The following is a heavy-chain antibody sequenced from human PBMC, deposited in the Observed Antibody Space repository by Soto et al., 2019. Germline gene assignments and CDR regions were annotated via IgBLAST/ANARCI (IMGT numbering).Heavy chain of an antibody. CDR2: ISAYNGNT. D-gene: IGHD6-19*01. CDR1: GYTFTSYG. J-gene: IGHJ5*02. V-gene: IGHV1-18*01. CDR3: ARDQRYLVAVAGFDP. Sequence: QVQLVQSGAEVKKPGASVKVSCKASGYTFTSYGISWVRQAPGQGLEWMGWISAYNGNTNYAQKHQGRVTMTTDTSTSTAYMELRSLRSDDTAVYYCARDQRYLVAVAGFDPWGQGTLVTVSS.